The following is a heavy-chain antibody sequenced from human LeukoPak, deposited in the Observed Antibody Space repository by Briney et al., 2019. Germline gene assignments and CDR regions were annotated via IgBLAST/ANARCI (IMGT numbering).Heavy chain of an antibody. Sequence: SVKVSCKASGGTFSSYAISWVRQAPGQGLEWMGGIIPIFGTANYAQKFQGRVTITADESTSTAYMELSSLRSEDTAVYYCASPMAAAGQYYFDYWGQGTLVTVSS. CDR3: ASPMAAAGQYYFDY. J-gene: IGHJ4*02. CDR1: GGTFSSYA. V-gene: IGHV1-69*13. D-gene: IGHD6-25*01. CDR2: IIPIFGTA.